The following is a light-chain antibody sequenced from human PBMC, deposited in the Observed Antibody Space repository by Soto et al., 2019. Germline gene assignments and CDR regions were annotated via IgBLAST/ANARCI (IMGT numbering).Light chain of an antibody. J-gene: IGKJ4*01. CDR2: DAS. CDR3: QDYAKLLLT. Sequence: DIQMTQSPSSLSASVGDRVTITCQASQDINTYLNWYQQKPGKAPKLLIYDASKLETGVPSRFSGGGSGTDFTLTVTSLKPEDIATYYSQDYAKLLLTLGGGTKVE. V-gene: IGKV1-33*01. CDR1: QDINTY.